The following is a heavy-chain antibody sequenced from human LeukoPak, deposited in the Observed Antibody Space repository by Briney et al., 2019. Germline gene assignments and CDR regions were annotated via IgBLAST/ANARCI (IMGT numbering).Heavy chain of an antibody. CDR3: ARGSSSEDY. J-gene: IGHJ4*02. V-gene: IGHV1-69*04. Sequence: ASVKVSCKASGYTFTSYDINWVRQATGQGLEWMGRIIPILGIANYAQKFQGRVTITADKSTSTAYMELSSLRSEDTAVYYCARGSSSEDYWGQGTLVTVSS. D-gene: IGHD6-6*01. CDR2: IIPILGIA. CDR1: GYTFTSYD.